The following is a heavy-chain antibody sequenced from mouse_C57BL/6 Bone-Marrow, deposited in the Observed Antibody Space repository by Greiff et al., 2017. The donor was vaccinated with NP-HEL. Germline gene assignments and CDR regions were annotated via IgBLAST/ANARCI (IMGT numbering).Heavy chain of an antibody. CDR3: QIYYYGISWYFDV. V-gene: IGHV1-64*01. CDR1: GYTFTSYW. J-gene: IGHJ1*03. D-gene: IGHD1-1*01. Sequence: QVQLQQPGAELVKPGASVKLSCKASGYTFTSYWMHWVKQRPGQGLEWIGMIHPNSGSTNYNEKFKSKATLTVDKSSSTAYMQLSSLTSEDSAVYYCQIYYYGISWYFDVWGTGTTVTVSS. CDR2: IHPNSGST.